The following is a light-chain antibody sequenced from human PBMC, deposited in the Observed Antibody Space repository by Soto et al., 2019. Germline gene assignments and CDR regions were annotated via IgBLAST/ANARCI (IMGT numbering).Light chain of an antibody. CDR1: TSNIGNNY. CDR3: AAWDSGLSAVV. J-gene: IGLJ3*02. CDR2: DTD. Sequence: QSVLTQPPSVSAAPGQKVAISCSGSTSNIGNNYVSWYQQLPEKAPKLLIYDTDKRPSGITDRFSGSKSGTSASLGITGLQTGDEAEYYCAAWDSGLSAVVFGGGTKLTVL. V-gene: IGLV1-51*01.